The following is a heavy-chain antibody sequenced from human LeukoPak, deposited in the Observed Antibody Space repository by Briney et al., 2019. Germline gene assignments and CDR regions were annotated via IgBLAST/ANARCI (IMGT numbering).Heavy chain of an antibody. Sequence: SETLSLTCTVSGGSLNNYYWSWIRQPPGKGLECIGYIFYTGSTNYNPSLKSRVTISVDKSKNQFSLRLSSVTAADTAVYYCAKDPLAGIETLDHWGQGTPVTVSS. CDR1: GGSLNNYY. V-gene: IGHV4-59*12. CDR3: AKDPLAGIETLDH. CDR2: IFYTGST. J-gene: IGHJ4*02. D-gene: IGHD6-19*01.